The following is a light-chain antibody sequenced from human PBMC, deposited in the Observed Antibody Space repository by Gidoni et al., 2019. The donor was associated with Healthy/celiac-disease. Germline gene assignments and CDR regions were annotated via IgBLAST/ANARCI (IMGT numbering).Light chain of an antibody. Sequence: DIQMTQSPSSLSASVGDRVTITCQASQDISNYLNWDQQKPGKAPKLLIYDASNLETGAPSRLSGSGSGTDFTFTISSLQPEDSATYYCQQYDNLPYTIGQGTKLEIK. CDR2: DAS. CDR3: QQYDNLPYT. J-gene: IGKJ2*01. CDR1: QDISNY. V-gene: IGKV1-33*01.